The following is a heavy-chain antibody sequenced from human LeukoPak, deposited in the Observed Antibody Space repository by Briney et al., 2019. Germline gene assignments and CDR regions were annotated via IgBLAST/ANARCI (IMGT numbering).Heavy chain of an antibody. CDR3: ASDRVTMVRGVISNWFDP. CDR2: INPNSGGT. V-gene: IGHV1-2*02. Sequence: ASVKVSCKASGYTFTGYYMHWVRQAPGQGLEWMGWINPNSGGTNYAQKFQGRVTMTRDTSISTAYVELSRLRSDDTAVYYCASDRVTMVRGVISNWFDPWGQGTLVTVSS. CDR1: GYTFTGYY. D-gene: IGHD3-10*01. J-gene: IGHJ5*02.